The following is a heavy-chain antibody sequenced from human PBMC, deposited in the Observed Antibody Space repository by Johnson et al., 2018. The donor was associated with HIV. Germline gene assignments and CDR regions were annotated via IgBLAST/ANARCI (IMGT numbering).Heavy chain of an antibody. CDR2: IKEDGNDD. D-gene: IGHD4-11*01. V-gene: IGHV3-7*05. CDR1: GFTFTNYW. Sequence: EVQLVESGGGLVQPGGSLRLSCAASGFTFTNYWMSWVRQAPGKRLEWVANIKEDGNDDYYVDSLKGRFTVFSDNAKNSLYRQMNNLRAEDTAVYYCVRDDGSNYEAFDIWGQGTMVTVSS. J-gene: IGHJ3*02. CDR3: VRDDGSNYEAFDI.